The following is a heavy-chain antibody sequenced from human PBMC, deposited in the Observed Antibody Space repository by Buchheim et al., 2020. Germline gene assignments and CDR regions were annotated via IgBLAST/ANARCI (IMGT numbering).Heavy chain of an antibody. CDR2: IYHSGST. V-gene: IGHV4-4*02. Sequence: QVQLQESGPGLVKPSGTLSLTCAVSGGSISSSNGWSWVRQPPGKGLEWIGEIYHSGSTNYNPSLKIRVTISVDKSKTQFSLTLSSVTAADTAVYYCARDPFHYYDSSGRFDYWGQGTL. CDR3: ARDPFHYYDSSGRFDY. J-gene: IGHJ4*02. D-gene: IGHD3-22*01. CDR1: GGSISSSNG.